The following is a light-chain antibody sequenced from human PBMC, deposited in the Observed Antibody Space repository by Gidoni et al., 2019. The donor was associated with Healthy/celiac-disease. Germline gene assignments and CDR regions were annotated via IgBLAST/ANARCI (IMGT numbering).Light chain of an antibody. V-gene: IGKV1-5*03. CDR2: KAA. CDR3: QQYNSCT. CDR1: QSISSW. Sequence: DIQMTQSPSPLSASVGDRVTITCRASQSISSWLAWYQQKPGKAPKLLIYKAASLESGVPSRFSGSGSGTEFTLTISSLQPDDFATYYCQQYNSCTFGQXTKVEIK. J-gene: IGKJ1*01.